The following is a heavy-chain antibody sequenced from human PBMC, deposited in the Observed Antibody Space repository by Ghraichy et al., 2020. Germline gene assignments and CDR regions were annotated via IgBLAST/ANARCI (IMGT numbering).Heavy chain of an antibody. J-gene: IGHJ4*02. CDR2: INPNSGAT. Sequence: ASVKVSCKASGYTFTGYYMHWVRQAPGQGLEWMGWINPNSGATKYAQKFQGRVTITRDTSINTAYMGLSSLKSDDTAVYYCARVAAGGDYWGQGTLVTVS. CDR3: ARVAAGGDY. D-gene: IGHD6-25*01. CDR1: GYTFTGYY. V-gene: IGHV1-2*02.